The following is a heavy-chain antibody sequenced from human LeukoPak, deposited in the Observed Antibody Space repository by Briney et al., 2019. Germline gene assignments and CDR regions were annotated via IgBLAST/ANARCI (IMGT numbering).Heavy chain of an antibody. CDR2: IYPGDSTT. Sequence: GESLKISYKGSGYSFTSYWIGWVRQMPGKGLQWMGIIYPGDSTTKYSPPFQGQVTISADKSINTAYLQWSSLKASDTAMYYCARSPKLNYDILTGYYADYWGQGTLVTVSS. J-gene: IGHJ4*02. CDR3: ARSPKLNYDILTGYYADY. CDR1: GYSFTSYW. V-gene: IGHV5-51*01. D-gene: IGHD3-9*01.